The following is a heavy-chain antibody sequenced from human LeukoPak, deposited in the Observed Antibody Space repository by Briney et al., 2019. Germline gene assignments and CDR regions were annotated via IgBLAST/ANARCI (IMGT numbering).Heavy chain of an antibody. CDR2: IYTSGST. D-gene: IGHD6-13*01. V-gene: IGHV4-4*07. Sequence: SETLSLTCTVSGGSISSYYWSWIRQRAGKGLEWIGRIYTSGSTNYNPSLKSRVTMSVDTSKNQFSLKLSSVTAADTAVYYCARNIRLGIAAAGTAYFDYWGQGTLVTVSS. J-gene: IGHJ4*02. CDR1: GGSISSYY. CDR3: ARNIRLGIAAAGTAYFDY.